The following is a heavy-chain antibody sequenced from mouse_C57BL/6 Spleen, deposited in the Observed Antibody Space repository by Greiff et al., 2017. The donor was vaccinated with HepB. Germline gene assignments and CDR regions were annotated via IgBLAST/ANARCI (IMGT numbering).Heavy chain of an antibody. D-gene: IGHD2-4*01. CDR1: GFTFSSYA. CDR3: ARDQEGDYGYCYFDV. CDR2: ISDGGSYT. J-gene: IGHJ1*03. Sequence: EVKVVESGGGLVKPGGSLKLSCAASGFTFSSYAMSWVRQTPEKRLEWVATISDGGSYTYYPDNVKGRFTISRDNAKNNLYLQMSHLKSEDTAMYYCARDQEGDYGYCYFDVWGTGTTVTVSS. V-gene: IGHV5-4*01.